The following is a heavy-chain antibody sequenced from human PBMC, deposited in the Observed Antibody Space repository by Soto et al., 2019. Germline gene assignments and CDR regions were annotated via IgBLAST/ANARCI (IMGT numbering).Heavy chain of an antibody. J-gene: IGHJ6*02. D-gene: IGHD3-16*01. CDR2: IYYSGST. Sequence: SETLSLTCTVSGGSVSSGSYYWSWIRQPPGKGLEWIGYIYYSGSTNYNPSLKSRVTISVDTSKNQFSLKLSSVTAADTAVYYCARYHAMGFYYYGMDVWGQGTTVTVSS. V-gene: IGHV4-61*01. CDR1: GGSVSSGSYY. CDR3: ARYHAMGFYYYGMDV.